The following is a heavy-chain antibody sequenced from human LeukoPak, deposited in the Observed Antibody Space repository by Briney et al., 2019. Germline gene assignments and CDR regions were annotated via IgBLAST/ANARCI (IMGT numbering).Heavy chain of an antibody. CDR3: ARGSTTMYYDFWSDHYYYGMDV. D-gene: IGHD3-3*01. CDR1: GYTFTSYG. Sequence: ASVTVSCKASGYTFTSYGISWVRQAPGQGLEWMGWISTYNGSTNYAQKLQGRVTMTTDTSTSTAYMELRSLRSDDTAVYYCARGSTTMYYDFWSDHYYYGMDVGGQGTTVTVSS. V-gene: IGHV1-18*01. J-gene: IGHJ6*02. CDR2: ISTYNGST.